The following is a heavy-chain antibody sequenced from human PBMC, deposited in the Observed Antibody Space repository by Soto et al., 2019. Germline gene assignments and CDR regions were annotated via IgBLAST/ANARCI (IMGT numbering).Heavy chain of an antibody. Sequence: SETLSLTCTVSGGSISSYYWRWIRQPPGKGLEWIGYIYYSGSTYYNPSLKSRVTISVDTSKNQFSLKLSSVTAADTAVYYCARGLLSYYFDYWGQGTLVTVSS. J-gene: IGHJ4*02. CDR1: GGSISSYY. V-gene: IGHV4-59*12. CDR2: IYYSGST. D-gene: IGHD2-15*01. CDR3: ARGLLSYYFDY.